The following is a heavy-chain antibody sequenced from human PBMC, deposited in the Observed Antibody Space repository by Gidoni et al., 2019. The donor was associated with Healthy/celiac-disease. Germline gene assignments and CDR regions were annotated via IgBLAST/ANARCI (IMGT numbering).Heavy chain of an antibody. J-gene: IGHJ3*02. D-gene: IGHD5-12*01. CDR1: GGTFSSYT. V-gene: IGHV1-69*02. Sequence: QVQLVQSGAEVKTPGSSVKVSCKASGGTFSSYTISWVRQAPGQGLEWMGRIIPILGIANYAQKFQGRVTITADKSTSTAYMELSSLRSEDTAVYYCASELDGYNGLNAFDIWGQGTMVTVSS. CDR3: ASELDGYNGLNAFDI. CDR2: IIPILGIA.